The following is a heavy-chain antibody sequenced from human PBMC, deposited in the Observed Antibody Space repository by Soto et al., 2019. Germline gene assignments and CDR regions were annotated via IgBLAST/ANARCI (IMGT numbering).Heavy chain of an antibody. V-gene: IGHV3-48*01. D-gene: IGHD3-9*01. Sequence: GGSLRLSCAASGFAFTSYAMNWVRQAPGKGLEWVSYVSSSSTIYYADSVKGRFTISRDNAKNSVYLQMNSLRAEDTAVYYCARSYYDLLTGYYLDDYWGQGTLVTVSS. J-gene: IGHJ4*02. CDR2: VSSSSTI. CDR1: GFAFTSYA. CDR3: ARSYYDLLTGYYLDDY.